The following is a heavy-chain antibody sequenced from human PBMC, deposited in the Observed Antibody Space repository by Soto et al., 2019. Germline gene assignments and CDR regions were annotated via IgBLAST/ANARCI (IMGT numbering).Heavy chain of an antibody. CDR1: GFTVSGKKY. CDR3: AKYSTSGPSRFFDL. D-gene: IGHD5-12*01. V-gene: IGHV3-53*01. Sequence: GGSLRLSCAAFGFTVSGKKYVAWVRQAPGKGLEWVSALYDLDGTYYADSVKGRFSISRDNSKNTLYLHMNSLRAEDTAIYYCAKYSTSGPSRFFDLWGQGTLVTVSS. CDR2: LYDLDGT. J-gene: IGHJ4*02.